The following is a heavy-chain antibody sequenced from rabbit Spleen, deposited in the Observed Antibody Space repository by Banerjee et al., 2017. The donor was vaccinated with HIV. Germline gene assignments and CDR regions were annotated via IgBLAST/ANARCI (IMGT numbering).Heavy chain of an antibody. V-gene: IGHV1S45*01. Sequence: QEQLVEYGGDLVQPGASLTLTCTASGLDFSSSYWICWVRQAPGKGLEWIACIDVGKSGSTYYASWAKGRFTISKPSSTTVTLQMTSLTAADTATYFCARDAAGREDFNLWGQGTLVTVS. CDR1: GLDFSSSYW. CDR3: ARDAAGREDFNL. D-gene: IGHD4-2*01. CDR2: IDVGKSGST. J-gene: IGHJ4*01.